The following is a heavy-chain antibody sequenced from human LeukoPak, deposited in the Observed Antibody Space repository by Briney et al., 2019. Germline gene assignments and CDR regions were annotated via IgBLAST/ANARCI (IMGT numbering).Heavy chain of an antibody. D-gene: IGHD2-2*01. CDR3: ASRSSTSSTYYYYYMDV. V-gene: IGHV1-69*13. J-gene: IGHJ6*03. Sequence: ASVKVSCKASGGTFSSYAISWVRQAPGQGLEWMGGIIPIFGTANYAQKFQGRVTITADESTSTAYMELSSLRSEDTAVYYCASRSSTSSTYYYYYMDVWGKGTTVTISS. CDR2: IIPIFGTA. CDR1: GGTFSSYA.